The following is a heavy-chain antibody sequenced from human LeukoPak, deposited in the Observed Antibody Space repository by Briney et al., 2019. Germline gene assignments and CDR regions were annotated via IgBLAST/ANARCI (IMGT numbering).Heavy chain of an antibody. CDR2: IYPGDSDI. V-gene: IGHV5-51*01. D-gene: IGHD6-19*01. J-gene: IGHJ5*02. Sequence: GESLKISCKTSGYTFTSYWIGWVRQMPGKGLDWMGIIYPGDSDIRYSPSFQGQVTISANKSISTAYLQWSSLKASDTAMYYCARHPYSSGWQWENWFDPWGQGTLVTVSS. CDR1: GYTFTSYW. CDR3: ARHPYSSGWQWENWFDP.